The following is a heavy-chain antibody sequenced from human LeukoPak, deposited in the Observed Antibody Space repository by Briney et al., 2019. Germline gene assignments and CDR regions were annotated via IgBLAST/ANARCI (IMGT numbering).Heavy chain of an antibody. CDR2: IIPIFGTA. V-gene: IGHV1-69*05. Sequence: SVKVSCKASGGTFSSYAISWVRQAPGQGLEWMGGIIPIFGTANYAQKFQGRVTITTDESTSTAYMELSCLRSEDTAVYYCARWRYSSGNWFDPWGQGTLVTVSS. CDR3: ARWRYSSGNWFDP. CDR1: GGTFSSYA. D-gene: IGHD6-19*01. J-gene: IGHJ5*02.